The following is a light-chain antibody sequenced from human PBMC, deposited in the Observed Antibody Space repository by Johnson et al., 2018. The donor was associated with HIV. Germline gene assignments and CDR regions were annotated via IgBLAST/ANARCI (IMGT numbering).Light chain of an antibody. CDR1: NSNIGNNY. CDR3: ETWDSSLSGYYV. V-gene: IGLV1-51*01. CDR2: DNN. Sequence: QSVLTQPPSVSAAPGQKVTISCSGSNSNIGNNYVSWYQQFPGTAPKLLIYDNNRRPSGIPDRFSGSKSGTSATLGITGLQTGDEADYYCETWDSSLSGYYVFGTGTKLTVL. J-gene: IGLJ1*01.